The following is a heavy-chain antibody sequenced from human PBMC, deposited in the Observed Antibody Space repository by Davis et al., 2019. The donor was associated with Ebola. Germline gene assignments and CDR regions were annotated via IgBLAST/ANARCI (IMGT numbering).Heavy chain of an antibody. J-gene: IGHJ3*02. Sequence: ASVKVSCKASGYTFSSYGVSWVRQAPGQGLEWMGYFSTSYTGYTNYAQNLQGRLTVTTDTFTNTAYMELRSLRSEDTAVYYCARGDTGGQYDPDAFEIWGQGTMVTVSS. V-gene: IGHV1-18*01. CDR3: ARGDTGGQYDPDAFEI. CDR2: FSTSYTGYT. CDR1: GYTFSSYG. D-gene: IGHD7-27*01.